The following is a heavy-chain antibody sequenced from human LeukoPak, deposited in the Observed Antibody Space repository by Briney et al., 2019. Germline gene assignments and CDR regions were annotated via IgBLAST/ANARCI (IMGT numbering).Heavy chain of an antibody. CDR2: FDPEDGET. Sequence: ASVKVSCKVSGYTLTELSMHWVRQAPGKGLEWMGGFDPEDGETIYAQKFQGRVTMTEDTSTDTAYMELSSLRSEDTAVYYCATLGNDRGQWYYFDYWGQGTLVTVSS. V-gene: IGHV1-24*01. CDR3: ATLGNDRGQWYYFDY. D-gene: IGHD1-1*01. CDR1: GYTLTELS. J-gene: IGHJ4*02.